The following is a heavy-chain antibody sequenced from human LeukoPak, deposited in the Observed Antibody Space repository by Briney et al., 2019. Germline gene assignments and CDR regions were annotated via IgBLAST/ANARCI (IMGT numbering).Heavy chain of an antibody. CDR1: GFTFNNYA. CDR2: IRGSGGST. CDR3: AKGQTASGHFDY. D-gene: IGHD6-13*01. Sequence: GGSLRLSCAASGFTFNNYAMSWVRQAPGKGLEWVSTIRGSGGSTDYADSVQSRFTISRDKSKNTLYLQMDSLRADDTAVYYCAKGQTASGHFDYWGQGTLVTVSS. J-gene: IGHJ4*02. V-gene: IGHV3-23*01.